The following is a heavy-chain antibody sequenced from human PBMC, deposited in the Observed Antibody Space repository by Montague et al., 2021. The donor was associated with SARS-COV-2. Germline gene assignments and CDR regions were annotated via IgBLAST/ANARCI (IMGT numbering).Heavy chain of an antibody. CDR2: INHGGST. V-gene: IGHV4-28*01. CDR1: GYSISSSNW. J-gene: IGHJ6*03. CDR3: ARLRDGVVPSPILGVGPYYSYYYMDV. Sequence: SETLSLTCAVSGYSISSSNWWGWIRQPPGKGLERIGEINHGGSTKYSPSLKSRLTISADTSKNQFSLKLTSVAAADTAVYYCARLRDGVVPSPILGVGPYYSYYYMDVWGRGTTVTVSS. D-gene: IGHD3-10*01.